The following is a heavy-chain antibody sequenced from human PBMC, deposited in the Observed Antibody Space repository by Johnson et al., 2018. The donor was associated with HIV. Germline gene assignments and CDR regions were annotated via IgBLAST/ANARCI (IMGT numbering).Heavy chain of an antibody. J-gene: IGHJ3*02. Sequence: QVQLVESGGGVVQPGGSLRLSCAASGFTFSSYGMHWVRQAPGKGLEWVAFIRYDGSYKYFTDSVRGRFTISRDNSRNPLFLQMNSLRAEDTALYYCAIIWNHTFDIWGQGTMVTVSS. V-gene: IGHV3-30*02. D-gene: IGHD1-14*01. CDR2: IRYDGSYK. CDR1: GFTFSSYG. CDR3: AIIWNHTFDI.